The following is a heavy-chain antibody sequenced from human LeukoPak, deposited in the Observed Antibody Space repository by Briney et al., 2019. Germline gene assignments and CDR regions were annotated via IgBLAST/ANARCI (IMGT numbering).Heavy chain of an antibody. CDR3: ALWWLRSDFDY. Sequence: GASVKVSCKASGYTFSGYYIHCVRQAPGQGLEWMGRINPNSGGTNYAQKFQGRVTMTRDTSISTAYMELSRLRSDDTAVYYCALWWLRSDFDYWGQGTLVTVSS. V-gene: IGHV1-2*06. CDR2: INPNSGGT. D-gene: IGHD5-12*01. CDR1: GYTFSGYY. J-gene: IGHJ4*02.